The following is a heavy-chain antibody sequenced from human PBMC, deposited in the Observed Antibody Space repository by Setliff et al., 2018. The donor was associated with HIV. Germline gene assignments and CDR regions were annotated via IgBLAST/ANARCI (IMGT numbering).Heavy chain of an antibody. J-gene: IGHJ4*02. D-gene: IGHD3-22*01. CDR2: SLNSGNSI. Sequence: GGSLRLSCAASGFTFSSYAMTWVRQAPGKGLEWVSSLNSGNSIYYADSVKGRFTISRDNAKNMLYLQMNSLSADDTAVYYCVRGSGYYYFDNWGQGALVTVSS. V-gene: IGHV3-23*01. CDR1: GFTFSSYA. CDR3: VRGSGYYYFDN.